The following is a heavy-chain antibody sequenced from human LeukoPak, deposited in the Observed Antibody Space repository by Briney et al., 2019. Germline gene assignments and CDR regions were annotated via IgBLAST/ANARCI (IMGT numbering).Heavy chain of an antibody. Sequence: ASVKVSCTASGYTFTGYYMHWVRQAPGQGLEWMGWINPNSGGTDYAQKFQGRVTMTRDTSISTAYMELSRLRSDDTAVYYCAREMGTTYYFDYWGQGTLVTVSS. D-gene: IGHD1-1*01. J-gene: IGHJ4*02. CDR1: GYTFTGYY. CDR3: AREMGTTYYFDY. CDR2: INPNSGGT. V-gene: IGHV1-2*02.